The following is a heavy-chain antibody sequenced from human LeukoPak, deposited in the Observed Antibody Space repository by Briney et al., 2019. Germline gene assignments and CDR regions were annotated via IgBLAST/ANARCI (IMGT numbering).Heavy chain of an antibody. D-gene: IGHD4-11*01. CDR3: ARVPPRNYPRINWFDP. CDR1: GGSISSSSYY. CDR2: IYYSRST. J-gene: IGHJ5*02. Sequence: PSETLSLTCTVSGGSISSSSYYWGWIRQPPGKGLEWIGSIYYSRSTNYNPSVKSRVPIAVEPSKNQFSLKLSSVTAADTAVYYCARVPPRNYPRINWFDPWGQGTLVTVSS. V-gene: IGHV4-39*07.